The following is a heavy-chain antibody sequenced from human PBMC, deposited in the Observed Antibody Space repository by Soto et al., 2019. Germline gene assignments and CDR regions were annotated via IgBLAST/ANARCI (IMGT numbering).Heavy chain of an antibody. J-gene: IGHJ5*02. CDR2: INADKGDT. CDR1: GYCFTDFA. D-gene: IGHD5-12*01. V-gene: IGHV1-3*01. Sequence: QAQLVQSGAEVKKPGASVKVSCKASGYCFTDFAMHWVRLASGQRLEWMGWINADKGDTKYSPKFQGRVTITRDTSATTVYMELRSLRSEDTAVYYCARGPLSGVATIWDYANWFDPWGQGSLVTVST. CDR3: ARGPLSGVATIWDYANWFDP.